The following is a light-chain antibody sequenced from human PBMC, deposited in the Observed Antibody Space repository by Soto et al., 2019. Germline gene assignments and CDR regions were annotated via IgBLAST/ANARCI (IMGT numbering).Light chain of an antibody. J-gene: IGKJ5*01. CDR1: QRVGND. CDR2: GAS. CDR3: QQSYSTPIT. V-gene: IGKV3-15*01. Sequence: ETVMTQSPAALSLSAGEGTTLSCRASQRVGNDVAWYQQKPGQAPRLLIYGASTRATGIPARFSGSGSGTEFTLTISSLQPEDFATYYCQQSYSTPITFGQGTRLEIK.